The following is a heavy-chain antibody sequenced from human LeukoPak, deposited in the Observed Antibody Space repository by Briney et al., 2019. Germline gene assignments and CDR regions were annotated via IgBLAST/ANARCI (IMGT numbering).Heavy chain of an antibody. Sequence: GGSVRRSCAASGFTVSSYARSWLRQAPGKGLEWVSTMSTNGVATYYSDSVKGRFTISRDNSKNTLYLQMNSLRADDTDVYYCAKALRGTRSYYCYYMDVWLKGTTVTVSS. CDR1: GFTVSSYA. CDR2: MSTNGVAT. CDR3: AKALRGTRSYYCYYMDV. V-gene: IGHV3-23*01. D-gene: IGHD3-16*01. J-gene: IGHJ6*03.